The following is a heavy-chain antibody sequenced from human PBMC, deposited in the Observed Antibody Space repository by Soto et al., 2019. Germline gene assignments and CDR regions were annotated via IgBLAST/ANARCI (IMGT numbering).Heavy chain of an antibody. D-gene: IGHD3-10*01. V-gene: IGHV4-30-4*01. CDR3: ARRYGSCFDD. CDR2: ICYSGST. CDR1: GGTISSGDYY. J-gene: IGHJ4*02. Sequence: PSETLSLTCTVSGGTISSGDYYWSWIRPHPGKDKEWIGYICYSGSTYYNPSLKRRVTISIDTSKNQFSLKMSSVTAAYTAVYYWARRYGSCFDDWGQGTLVTVSS.